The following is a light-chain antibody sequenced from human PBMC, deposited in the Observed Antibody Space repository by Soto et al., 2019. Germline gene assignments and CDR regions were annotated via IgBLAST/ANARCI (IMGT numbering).Light chain of an antibody. V-gene: IGLV2-11*01. Sequence: QSVLTQPASVSGSPGQSITISCTGTSSDVGGYNYVFWYQQYPGKSPKLIIYDVFKRPSGVPARFSASKSGNTASLTITGLQTEDEADYHCSSLAGSYNLVFGGGTKLTVL. CDR3: SSLAGSYNLV. CDR1: SSDVGGYNY. J-gene: IGLJ3*02. CDR2: DVF.